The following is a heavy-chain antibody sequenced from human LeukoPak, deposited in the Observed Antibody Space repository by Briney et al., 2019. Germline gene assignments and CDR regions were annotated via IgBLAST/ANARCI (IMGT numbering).Heavy chain of an antibody. V-gene: IGHV3-48*01. CDR3: ARGAYYYED. CDR2: ISSSSSTI. CDR1: GFTFSSHN. Sequence: GGSLRLSCAASGFTFSSHNMNWVRQAPGKGLEWVSYISSSSSTIYYADSVKGRFTISRDNAKNSLYLQMNSLRAEDTAVYYCARGAYYYEDWGQGTLVTVSS. J-gene: IGHJ4*02. D-gene: IGHD3-22*01.